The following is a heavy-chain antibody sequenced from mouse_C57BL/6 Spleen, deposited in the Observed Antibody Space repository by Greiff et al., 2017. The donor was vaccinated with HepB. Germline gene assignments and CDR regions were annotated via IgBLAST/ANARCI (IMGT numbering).Heavy chain of an antibody. CDR1: GYTFTSYW. V-gene: IGHV1-64*01. CDR2: IHPNSGST. Sequence: VQLQQPGAELVKPGASVKLSCKASGYTFTSYWMHWVKQRPGQGLEWIGMIHPNSGSTNYNEKFKSKATLTVDKSSSTAYMQLSSLTSEDSAVYYCARPYYYGSRIYAMDYWGQGTSVTVSS. J-gene: IGHJ4*01. D-gene: IGHD1-1*01. CDR3: ARPYYYGSRIYAMDY.